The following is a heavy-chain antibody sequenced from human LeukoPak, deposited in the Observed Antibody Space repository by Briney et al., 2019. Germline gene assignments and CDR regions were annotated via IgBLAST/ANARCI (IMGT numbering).Heavy chain of an antibody. CDR1: GYTFTSYG. J-gene: IGHJ4*02. D-gene: IGHD3-22*01. Sequence: GASVKVSCKASGYTFTSYGISWVRQAPGQGLEWMGWISAYNGNTNYAQKLQGRVTMTTDTSTSTAYMELRSLRSDDTAVYYCARESYDSSGYYFRYYFDYWGQGTLVTVSS. CDR2: ISAYNGNT. V-gene: IGHV1-18*01. CDR3: ARESYDSSGYYFRYYFDY.